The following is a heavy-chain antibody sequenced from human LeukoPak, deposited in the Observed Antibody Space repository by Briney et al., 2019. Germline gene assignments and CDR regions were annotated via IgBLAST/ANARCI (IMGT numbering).Heavy chain of an antibody. CDR2: INPSGGST. Sequence: ASVKVSCKASGYTFTSYYMHWVRQAPGQGLEWMGIINPSGGSTSYAQKFQGRVTMTRDTSTSTVYMELSSLRSEDTAVYYCARGPRSNWNYSRIYYYYMDVWGKGTTVTVSS. D-gene: IGHD1-7*01. J-gene: IGHJ6*03. V-gene: IGHV1-46*01. CDR3: ARGPRSNWNYSRIYYYYMDV. CDR1: GYTFTSYY.